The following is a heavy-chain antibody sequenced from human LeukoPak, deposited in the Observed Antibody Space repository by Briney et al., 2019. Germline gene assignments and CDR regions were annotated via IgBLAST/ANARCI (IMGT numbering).Heavy chain of an antibody. CDR1: GYTFTGYY. V-gene: IGHV1-2*02. D-gene: IGHD3-9*01. Sequence: ASVKVSCTASGYTFTGYYMHWVRQAPGQGLEWMGWINPNSGGTNYAQKFQGRVTMTRDTSISTAYMELSRLRSDDTAVYYCARAEDYDILTGYYRNDYWGQGTLVTVSS. J-gene: IGHJ4*02. CDR3: ARAEDYDILTGYYRNDY. CDR2: INPNSGGT.